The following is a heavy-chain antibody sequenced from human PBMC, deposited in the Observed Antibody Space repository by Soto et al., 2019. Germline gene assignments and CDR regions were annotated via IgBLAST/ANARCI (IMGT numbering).Heavy chain of an antibody. CDR2: ISGSDGKT. Sequence: HPGGSLRLSCAASGFTFSDYYMSWIRQAPGKGLEWVSTISGSDGKTFYADSVKGRFSISRDTSQSTLYLQMNSLRADDTAMYYCARWSYLDYWGQGTRVTVSS. J-gene: IGHJ4*02. CDR1: GFTFSDYY. V-gene: IGHV3-23*01. CDR3: ARWSYLDY. D-gene: IGHD3-3*01.